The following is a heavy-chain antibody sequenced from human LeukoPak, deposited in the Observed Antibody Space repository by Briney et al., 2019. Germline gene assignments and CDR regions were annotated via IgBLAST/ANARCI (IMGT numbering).Heavy chain of an antibody. CDR1: GFTFSSYA. V-gene: IGHV3-30*17. CDR2: ISYDGSIK. D-gene: IGHD5-18*01. Sequence: GGSLRLSCAASGFTFSSYAMHWVRQAPGKGLEWVAVISYDGSIKYYADSVKGRFTISRDNSKNTLYLQMNSLRAEDTAVYYCARGSYTAMVTGHLDYWSQGTLVTVSS. CDR3: ARGSYTAMVTGHLDY. J-gene: IGHJ4*02.